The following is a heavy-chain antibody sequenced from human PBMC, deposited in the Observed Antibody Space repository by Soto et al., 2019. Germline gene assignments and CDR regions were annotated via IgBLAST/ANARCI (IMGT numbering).Heavy chain of an antibody. D-gene: IGHD4-17*01. V-gene: IGHV4-30-4*01. Sequence: SETLSLTXSVSGASVRSGDYYWSCIRQAPGKGLEWIGYIYNSGGSYYNPSLKGRLTISIDTSKNQFSLKLNSVTAADTAIYYCVGTGTTDDYWGRGTLVTVSS. CDR3: VGTGTTDDY. CDR1: GASVRSGDYY. J-gene: IGHJ4*02. CDR2: IYNSGGS.